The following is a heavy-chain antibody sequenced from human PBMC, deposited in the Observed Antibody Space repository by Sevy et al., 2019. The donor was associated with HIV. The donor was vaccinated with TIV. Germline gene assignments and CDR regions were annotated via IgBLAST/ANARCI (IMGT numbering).Heavy chain of an antibody. J-gene: IGHJ4*01. V-gene: IGHV1-69*13. CDR3: ARDGGEWERRLV. CDR1: GGTFSSYA. CDR2: IIPIFGTA. Sequence: ASVKVSCKASGGTFSSYAISWVRQAPGQGLEWMGGIIPIFGTANYDQKFQGRVTITADESTSTAYMELSSLRSEDTAVYYCARDGGEWERRLVWGQGTLVTVSS. D-gene: IGHD1-26*01.